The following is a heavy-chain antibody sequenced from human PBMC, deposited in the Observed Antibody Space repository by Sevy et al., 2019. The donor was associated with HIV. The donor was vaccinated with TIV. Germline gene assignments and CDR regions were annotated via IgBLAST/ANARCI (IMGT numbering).Heavy chain of an antibody. D-gene: IGHD2-2*01. V-gene: IGHV4-38-2*02. CDR1: VYSISSGYY. CDR3: ARDWGDIVVVPAAMGFDP. J-gene: IGHJ5*02. CDR2: IYHSGST. Sequence: SETLSLTCTVSVYSISSGYYWGWIRQPPGKGLEWIGSIYHSGSTYYNPSLKSRVTISVDTSKNQFPMKLSSVTAADTAVYYCARDWGDIVVVPAAMGFDPWGQGTLVTVSS.